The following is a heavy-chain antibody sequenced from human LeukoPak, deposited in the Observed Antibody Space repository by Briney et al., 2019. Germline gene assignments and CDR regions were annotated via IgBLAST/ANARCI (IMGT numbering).Heavy chain of an antibody. CDR2: ISTVSTYK. D-gene: IGHD6-25*01. CDR1: GFTFTDYS. J-gene: IGHJ6*03. CDR3: ARDGSGFYLYYFMDV. Sequence: GGSLRLSCAASGFTFTDYSMTWVRQAPGKGLEWVSSISTVSTYKFYSDSVKGRFTISRDNAKNILYLQMSSLSAEDTAVYYCARDGSGFYLYYFMDVWGRGTPVTVSS. V-gene: IGHV3-21*01.